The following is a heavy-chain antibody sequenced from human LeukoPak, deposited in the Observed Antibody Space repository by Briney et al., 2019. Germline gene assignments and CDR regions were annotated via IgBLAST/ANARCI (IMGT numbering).Heavy chain of an antibody. Sequence: GGSLRLSCAASGFTFRNYGMSWVRQAPGKGLEWVAVISYDGSNKYYADSVKGRFTISRDNSKNTLYLQMNSLRAEDTAVYYCAKDPGITMIVVGAFDIWGQGTMVTVSS. CDR1: GFTFRNYG. CDR2: ISYDGSNK. V-gene: IGHV3-30*18. CDR3: AKDPGITMIVVGAFDI. D-gene: IGHD3-22*01. J-gene: IGHJ3*02.